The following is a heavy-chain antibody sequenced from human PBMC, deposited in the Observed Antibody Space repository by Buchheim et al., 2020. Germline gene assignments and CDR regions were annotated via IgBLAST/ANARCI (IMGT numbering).Heavy chain of an antibody. CDR3: AKPLTYYDILTGWGLHH. J-gene: IGHJ1*01. CDR1: GFTFSSYA. CDR2: ISGSGGST. V-gene: IGHV3-23*01. Sequence: EVQLLESGGGLVQPGGSLRLSCAASGFTFSSYAMSWVRQAPGKGLEWVSAISGSGGSTYYADSVKGRFTISRDNSKTTLYLHMNSLRAEDTAVYYCAKPLTYYDILTGWGLHHWGQGTL. D-gene: IGHD3-9*01.